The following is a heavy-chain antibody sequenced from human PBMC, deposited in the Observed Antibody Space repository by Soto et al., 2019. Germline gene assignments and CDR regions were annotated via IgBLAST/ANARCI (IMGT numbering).Heavy chain of an antibody. CDR2: ISWNSGSI. CDR1: GFTFDDYA. J-gene: IGHJ6*02. V-gene: IGHV3-9*01. CDR3: AKDLRSGTTGWYYYGMDV. D-gene: IGHD1-1*01. Sequence: GGSLRLFCAASGFTFDDYAMHWVRQAPGKGLEWVSGISWNSGSIGYADSVKGRFTISRDNAKNSLYLQMNSLRAEDTALYYCAKDLRSGTTGWYYYGMDVWGQGTTVTVSS.